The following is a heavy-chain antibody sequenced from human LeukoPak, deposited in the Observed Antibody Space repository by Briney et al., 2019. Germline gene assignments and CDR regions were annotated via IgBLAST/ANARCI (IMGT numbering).Heavy chain of an antibody. CDR1: GFTFSSYN. CDR3: VRAQENRGIRGVIDY. D-gene: IGHD3-10*01. CDR2: ISSSSRYI. V-gene: IGHV3-21*01. J-gene: IGHJ4*02. Sequence: GGSLRLSCAASGFTFSSYNMNWVRQAPGKGLEWVSSISSSSRYIFYTDSVKGRFTISRDNAKNSLFLQMSSLRVEDTAVYYCVRAQENRGIRGVIDYWGQGTLVTVSS.